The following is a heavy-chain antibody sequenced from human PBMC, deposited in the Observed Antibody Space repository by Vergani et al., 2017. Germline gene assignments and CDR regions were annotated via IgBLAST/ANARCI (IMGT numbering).Heavy chain of an antibody. V-gene: IGHV1-24*01. Sequence: QVQLVQSGAEVKKPGASVKVSCKASGYTFTGYYMHWERQAPGQGLEWMGGFDPEDGETIYAQKFQGRVTMTEDTSTDTAYMELSSLRSEDTAVYYCATPRLRFSYYYYYGMDVWGQGTTVTVSS. CDR1: GYTFTGYY. D-gene: IGHD5-12*01. J-gene: IGHJ6*02. CDR2: FDPEDGET. CDR3: ATPRLRFSYYYYYGMDV.